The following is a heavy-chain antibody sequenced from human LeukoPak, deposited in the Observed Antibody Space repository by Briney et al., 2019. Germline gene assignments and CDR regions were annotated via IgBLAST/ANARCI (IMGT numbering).Heavy chain of an antibody. D-gene: IGHD4-23*01. CDR3: ARGRTTVVTTLDY. CDR2: ISSSSSYI. J-gene: IGHJ4*02. CDR1: GFTFSSFS. Sequence: GGSLRLSCAASGFTFSSFSMNWVRQAPGKGLEWVSSISSSSSYIYYADSVKGRFTISRDNAKNSLYLQMNSLRDEDTAVYYCARGRTTVVTTLDYWGQGTLVTVSS. V-gene: IGHV3-21*01.